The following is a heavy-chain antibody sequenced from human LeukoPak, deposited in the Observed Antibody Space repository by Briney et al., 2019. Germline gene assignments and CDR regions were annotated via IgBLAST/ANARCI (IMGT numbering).Heavy chain of an antibody. V-gene: IGHV3-48*04. D-gene: IGHD2-21*01. CDR1: GFTLTSYS. Sequence: PGGSLRLSCAASGFTLTSYSMNWVRQAPGKGLEWVAYISSGGSAIYYTDSVKGRFTISRDNAKNSLYLQMNSLRAEDTAVYFCARDYSSSLSAYYFDYWGQGTLVTVSS. J-gene: IGHJ4*02. CDR2: ISSGGSAI. CDR3: ARDYSSSLSAYYFDY.